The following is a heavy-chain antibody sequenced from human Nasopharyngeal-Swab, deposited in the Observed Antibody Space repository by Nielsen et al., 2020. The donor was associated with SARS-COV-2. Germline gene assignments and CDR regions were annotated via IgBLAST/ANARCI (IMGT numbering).Heavy chain of an antibody. CDR1: GFTFSDYY. CDR2: ISSSSSYT. Sequence: GGSLRLSCAASGFTFSDYYMSWIRQAPGKGLEWVSYISSSSSYTNYADSVKGRFTISRDNSKNSLYLQMNSLRTEDTALYYCAKAVYSSSAPYYYYGMDVWGQGTTVTVSS. D-gene: IGHD6-6*01. V-gene: IGHV3-11*05. J-gene: IGHJ6*02. CDR3: AKAVYSSSAPYYYYGMDV.